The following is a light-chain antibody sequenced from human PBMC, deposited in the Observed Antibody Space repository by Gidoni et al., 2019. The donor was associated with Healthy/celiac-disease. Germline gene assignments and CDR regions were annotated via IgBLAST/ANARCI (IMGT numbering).Light chain of an antibody. V-gene: IGKV3-15*01. CDR3: QQYNNWPWT. CDR2: GAS. CDR1: QSVSSN. Sequence: IVLTQSPATLSVSPGERATLSCRASQSVSSNLAWYQQKPGQAPRLLIYGASTRATGIPARLSGSGSGTESTLTIRSLQSEDFAVYYCQQYNNWPWTFGQGTKVEIK. J-gene: IGKJ1*01.